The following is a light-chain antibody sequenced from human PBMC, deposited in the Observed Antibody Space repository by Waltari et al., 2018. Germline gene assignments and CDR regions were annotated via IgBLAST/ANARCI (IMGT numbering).Light chain of an antibody. Sequence: QSALTQPAPVSGSPGQSIPISCTGTSSDVGGYNYLTWYQQHPGKAPKLMIYDVSKRPSGVSNRFSGSKSGNTASLTISGLQAEDEADYYCSSYTSSSTYVFGTGTKVTVL. J-gene: IGLJ1*01. CDR1: SSDVGGYNY. V-gene: IGLV2-14*01. CDR3: SSYTSSSTYV. CDR2: DVS.